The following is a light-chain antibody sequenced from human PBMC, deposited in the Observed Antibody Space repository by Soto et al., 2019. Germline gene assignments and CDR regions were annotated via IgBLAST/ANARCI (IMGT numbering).Light chain of an antibody. CDR2: EDN. V-gene: IGLV2-23*01. CDR3: CSYAGSSTV. Sequence: QSALTQPASVSGSPGQSITISCTGTSSDVGNYDLVSWFQHHPGKAPQLIIYEDNKRPSGVSNRFSGSKSGNTASLTISGLQAEDEADYYCCSYAGSSTVFGGGTKLTVL. CDR1: SSDVGNYDL. J-gene: IGLJ2*01.